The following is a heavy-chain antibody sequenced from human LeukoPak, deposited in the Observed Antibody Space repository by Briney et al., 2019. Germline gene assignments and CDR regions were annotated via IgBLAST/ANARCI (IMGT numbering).Heavy chain of an antibody. CDR2: ISWNSGSI. D-gene: IGHD3-16*02. Sequence: GGSLRLSCAASGFTFDDYAMHWVRQAPGKGLEWVSGISWNSGSIGYADSVKGRFTISRDNAKNSLYLQMNSLRAEDTAVNYCARESPSHYDYVWGSSRYYFDYWGQGTLVTVSS. J-gene: IGHJ4*02. CDR1: GFTFDDYA. CDR3: ARESPSHYDYVWGSSRYYFDY. V-gene: IGHV3-9*01.